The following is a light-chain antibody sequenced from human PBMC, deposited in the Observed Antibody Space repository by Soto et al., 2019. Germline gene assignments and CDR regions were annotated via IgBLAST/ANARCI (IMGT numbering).Light chain of an antibody. CDR3: QQSYRTPL. J-gene: IGKJ3*01. Sequence: DIQMTQSPSSLSTSVGDRVTITCRASENIRDFVNWYQQKPGKAPKLLIYAASNLQSGVPSRFSGSGSGTDFTLSISSLQPEDFATYYCQQSYRTPLFGPGTKVAN. CDR2: AAS. V-gene: IGKV1-39*01. CDR1: ENIRDF.